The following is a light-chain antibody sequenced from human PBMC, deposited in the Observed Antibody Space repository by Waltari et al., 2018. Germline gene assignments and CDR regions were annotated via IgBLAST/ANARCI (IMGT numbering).Light chain of an antibody. Sequence: DVRMTQSPSSLSASAGDRVTITCRASQAISNYLAWFQQKPGKAPKSLIYGASSLQSGVPSKFSGSGSGTDFTLTISSLQPEDFATYYCLQYHTYPLTFGGGTNVEIK. CDR1: QAISNY. J-gene: IGKJ4*01. V-gene: IGKV1-16*02. CDR2: GAS. CDR3: LQYHTYPLT.